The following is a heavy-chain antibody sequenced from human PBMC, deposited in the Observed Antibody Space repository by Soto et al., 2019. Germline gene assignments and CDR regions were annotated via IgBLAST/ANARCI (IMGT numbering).Heavy chain of an antibody. CDR3: ARGGSLNWYFDL. J-gene: IGHJ2*01. Sequence: GGSLRLSCVVSGFTVSNNYMSLVRQAPGKGLEWVSVIYRGGRIYYADSVKGRFTISRDDAKNTLYLQVNSLRAEDTAVYYCARGGSLNWYFDLWGRGTLVTVSS. D-gene: IGHD1-26*01. CDR1: GFTVSNNY. V-gene: IGHV3-66*01. CDR2: IYRGGRI.